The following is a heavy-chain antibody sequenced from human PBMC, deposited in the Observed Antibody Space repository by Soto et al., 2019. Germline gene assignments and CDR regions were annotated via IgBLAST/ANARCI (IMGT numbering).Heavy chain of an antibody. D-gene: IGHD3-10*01. Sequence: EVHLVESGGGLVRPGGSLRLSCAASGFRFSAYWIHWVRQVPGKGLAWFSHISNDDNSATYADSVKGRFTISRDDAKNTVYLQMNSLRTDDTAVYYCVRDSARTFDYWGRGTLVTVSS. CDR3: VRDSARTFDY. J-gene: IGHJ4*01. CDR2: ISNDDNSA. V-gene: IGHV3-74*01. CDR1: GFRFSAYW.